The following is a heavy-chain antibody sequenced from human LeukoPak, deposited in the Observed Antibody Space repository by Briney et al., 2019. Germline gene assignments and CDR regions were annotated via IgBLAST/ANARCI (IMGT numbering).Heavy chain of an antibody. V-gene: IGHV3-11*06. Sequence: GGSLRLSCAASGFTFSDYYMSWIRQAPGKGLEWVSSISSDSTYIFYADSLKGRFTISRDNAKNSLYLQMISLRAEDTAVYYCARVAFGLYVMDVWGQGTTVTVSS. J-gene: IGHJ6*02. D-gene: IGHD3/OR15-3a*01. CDR2: ISSDSTYI. CDR3: ARVAFGLYVMDV. CDR1: GFTFSDYY.